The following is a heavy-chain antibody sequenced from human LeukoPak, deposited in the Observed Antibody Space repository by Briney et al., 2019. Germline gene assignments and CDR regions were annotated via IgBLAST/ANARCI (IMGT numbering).Heavy chain of an antibody. J-gene: IGHJ6*02. CDR1: GYTFTSYG. CDR2: ISAYNGNT. V-gene: IGHV1-18*01. Sequence: ASVKVSCKASGYTFTSYGISWVRQAPGQGLEWMGWISAYNGNTNYAQKLQGRVTMTTGTSTSTAYMELRSLRAEDTAVYYCAKDQARYGDYRYYYYGMDVWGQGTTVTVSS. CDR3: AKDQARYGDYRYYYYGMDV. D-gene: IGHD4-17*01.